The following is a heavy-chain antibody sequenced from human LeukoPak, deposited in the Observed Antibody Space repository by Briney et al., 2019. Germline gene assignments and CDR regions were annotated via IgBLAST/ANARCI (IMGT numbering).Heavy chain of an antibody. CDR1: GGTFSSYA. D-gene: IGHD2-2*02. CDR3: ARDLGCSSTSCYIGWDAFDI. Sequence: SVKVSCKASGGTFSSYAISWVRQAPGQGLEWMGGIIPIFGTANYAQKFQGRVTITADESTSTAYMELSSLRSEDTAVYYCARDLGCSSTSCYIGWDAFDIWGQGTMVTVSS. J-gene: IGHJ3*02. CDR2: IIPIFGTA. V-gene: IGHV1-69*13.